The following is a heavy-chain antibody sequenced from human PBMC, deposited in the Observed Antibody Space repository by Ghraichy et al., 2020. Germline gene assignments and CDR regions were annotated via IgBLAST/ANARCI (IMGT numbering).Heavy chain of an antibody. J-gene: IGHJ5*02. CDR1: GGSISSYY. V-gene: IGHV4-4*09. CDR3: ARLRRWFDP. D-gene: IGHD6-6*01. CDR2: IYTSGST. Sequence: SETLSLTCTVSGGSISSYYWSWIRQPPGKGLEWIGYIYTSGSTNYNPSLKSRVTISVDTSKNQFSLKLSSVTAADTAVYYCARLRRWFDPWGQGTLVTVSS.